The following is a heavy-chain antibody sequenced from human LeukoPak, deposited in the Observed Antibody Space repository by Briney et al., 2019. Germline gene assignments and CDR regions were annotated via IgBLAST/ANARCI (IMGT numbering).Heavy chain of an antibody. Sequence: PGRSLRLSCAASGFTFSSYAMHWVRQAPGKGLEWVAVISYDGSNKYYADSVKGRFTISRDNSKNTLYLQMNSLRAEDTAVYYCAKGGRWELFDYWGQGTLVTVSS. CDR3: AKGGRWELFDY. D-gene: IGHD1-26*01. CDR1: GFTFSSYA. J-gene: IGHJ4*02. CDR2: ISYDGSNK. V-gene: IGHV3-30-3*01.